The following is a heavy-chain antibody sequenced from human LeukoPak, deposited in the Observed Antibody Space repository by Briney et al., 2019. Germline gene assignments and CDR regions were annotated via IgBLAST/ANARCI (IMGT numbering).Heavy chain of an antibody. CDR2: ISSSSTI. J-gene: IGHJ6*03. CDR1: GFTFSSYS. D-gene: IGHD3-3*01. Sequence: GGSLRLSCAASGFTFSSYSMNWVRHAPGKGLEWVSYISSSSTIYYADSVKGRFTISRDNAKNSLYLQMNSLRAEDTAVYYCATIPYDFWSNYYYMDVWGKGTTVTVSS. V-gene: IGHV3-48*01. CDR3: ATIPYDFWSNYYYMDV.